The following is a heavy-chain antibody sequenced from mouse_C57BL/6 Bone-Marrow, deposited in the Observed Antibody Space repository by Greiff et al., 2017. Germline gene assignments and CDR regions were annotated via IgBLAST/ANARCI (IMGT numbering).Heavy chain of an antibody. CDR3: TTPLRLFAY. CDR2: IDPENGDT. V-gene: IGHV14-4*01. CDR1: GFNIKDDY. J-gene: IGHJ2*01. Sequence: EVQLQQSGAELVRPGASVKLSCTASGFNIKDDYMHWVKQRPEQGLEWIGWIDPENGDTEYASKFQGKATITAETSSNTAFLQLSSLTSEDTAVYYCTTPLRLFAYWGQGTTLTVSS. D-gene: IGHD2-12*01.